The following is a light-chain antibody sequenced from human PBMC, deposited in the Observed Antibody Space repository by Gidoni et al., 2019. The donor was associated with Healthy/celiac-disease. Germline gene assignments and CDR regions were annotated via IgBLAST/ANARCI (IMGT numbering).Light chain of an antibody. Sequence: EIVLTQSPATLSLSPGERATLPCRASQSVSSYLAWYQQKPGQAPRLLNYDASNRATGIPARFSGSGSGTDFILTISSLEPEDFAVYYCQQRSNWPPVTFXQXTKLXIK. CDR1: QSVSSY. V-gene: IGKV3-11*01. CDR3: QQRSNWPPVT. J-gene: IGKJ2*01. CDR2: DAS.